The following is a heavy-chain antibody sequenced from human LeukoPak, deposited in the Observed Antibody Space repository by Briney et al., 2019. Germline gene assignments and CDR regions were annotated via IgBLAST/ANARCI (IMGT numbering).Heavy chain of an antibody. CDR1: GGSISSSSYC. Sequence: SETLSLTCTVSGGSISSSSYCWGWIRQPPGKGLEWIGSIYYSGSTYYNPSLKSRVTISVDTSKNQFSLKLRFVTAADTAVYYCARVRCSGGSCPYYYYYYYMDVWGKGTTVTVSS. D-gene: IGHD2-15*01. J-gene: IGHJ6*03. CDR3: ARVRCSGGSCPYYYYYYYMDV. V-gene: IGHV4-39*07. CDR2: IYYSGST.